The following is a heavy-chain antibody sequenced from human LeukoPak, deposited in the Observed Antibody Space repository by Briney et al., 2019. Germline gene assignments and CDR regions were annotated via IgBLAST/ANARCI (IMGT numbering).Heavy chain of an antibody. D-gene: IGHD5-24*01. V-gene: IGHV3-23*01. CDR3: AKVGDGYNDFDY. J-gene: IGHJ4*02. CDR1: GFTFSSYA. CDR2: ISGSGGST. Sequence: GGSLRLSCTASGFTFSSYAMSWVRQAPGKGLEWVLGISGSGGSTYNADSVKGRFTISRDNSKNTLYLQMNSLRAKDTAVYYCAKVGDGYNDFDYWGQGTLVTVSS.